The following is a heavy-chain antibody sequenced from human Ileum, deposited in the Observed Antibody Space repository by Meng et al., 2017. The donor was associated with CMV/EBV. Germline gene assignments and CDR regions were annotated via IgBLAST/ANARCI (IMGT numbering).Heavy chain of an antibody. CDR2: INPNSGGT. CDR1: GYTFTGYY. V-gene: IGHV1-2*02. D-gene: IGHD2-2*01. Sequence: ASVKVSCKASGYTFTGYYMHWVRQAPGQGLEWMGWINPNSGGTNYAQKFQGRVTMTRDTSISTAYMELSRLRSDDTAVYYCARKYCSSSSCKGGHGMDVWGQGTTVTVSS. J-gene: IGHJ6*02. CDR3: ARKYCSSSSCKGGHGMDV.